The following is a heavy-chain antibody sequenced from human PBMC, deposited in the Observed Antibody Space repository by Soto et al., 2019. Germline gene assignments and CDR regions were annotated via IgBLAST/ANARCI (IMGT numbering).Heavy chain of an antibody. Sequence: QVQLVQSGAEVRKPGASVKVSCKASGYSFANYVIYWVRQDPGQRLEWMGWINAGNGNTKYSQKFQGRVTITRDTSATTAYMELSSLRSEDTAVYYCARVGTTVTTYWYFDLWGRGTLVTVSS. CDR2: INAGNGNT. J-gene: IGHJ2*01. V-gene: IGHV1-3*01. D-gene: IGHD4-17*01. CDR1: GYSFANYV. CDR3: ARVGTTVTTYWYFDL.